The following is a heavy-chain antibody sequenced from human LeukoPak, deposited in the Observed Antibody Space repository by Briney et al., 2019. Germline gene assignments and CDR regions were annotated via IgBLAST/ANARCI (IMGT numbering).Heavy chain of an antibody. CDR1: GYTFTSYG. V-gene: IGHV1-2*02. Sequence: ASVKVSCKASGYTFTSYGISWVRQTPGQGLEWMGWINPNSGGTNYAQKFQGRVTMTRDTSISTAYMELSRLRSDDTAAYYCASRLRYFDWLLWEWEYFDYWGQGTLVTVSS. J-gene: IGHJ4*02. D-gene: IGHD3-9*01. CDR3: ASRLRYFDWLLWEWEYFDY. CDR2: INPNSGGT.